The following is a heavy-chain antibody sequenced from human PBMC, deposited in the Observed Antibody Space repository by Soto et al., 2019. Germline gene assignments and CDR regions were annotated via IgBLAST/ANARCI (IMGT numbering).Heavy chain of an antibody. CDR3: ARPEHTFGGVIVIRDYYYGMDV. CDR2: ISAYNGNT. CDR1: GYTFTSYG. V-gene: IGHV1-18*01. D-gene: IGHD3-16*02. Sequence: QVQLVQSGAEVKKPGASVKVSCKASGYTFTSYGISWVRQAPGQGLEWMGWISAYNGNTNYAQKLQGRVTMTTDTPTSTAYMELRSLRSDDTAVYYCARPEHTFGGVIVIRDYYYGMDVWGQGTTVTVSS. J-gene: IGHJ6*02.